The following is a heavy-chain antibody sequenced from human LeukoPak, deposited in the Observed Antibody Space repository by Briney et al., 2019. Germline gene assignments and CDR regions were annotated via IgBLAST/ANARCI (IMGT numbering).Heavy chain of an antibody. Sequence: GESLKISCKGSGYSFTSYWIDWVRQMPGKGLEWMGIIYPGDSDTRYSPSFQGQVTISADKSISTAYLQWSSLKASDTAMYYCARSSVVVAAQIDYWGQGTLVTVSS. CDR3: ARSSVVVAAQIDY. CDR1: GYSFTSYW. J-gene: IGHJ4*02. D-gene: IGHD2-15*01. V-gene: IGHV5-51*01. CDR2: IYPGDSDT.